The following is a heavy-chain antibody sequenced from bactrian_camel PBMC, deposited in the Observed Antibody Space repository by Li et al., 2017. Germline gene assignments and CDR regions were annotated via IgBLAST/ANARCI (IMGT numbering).Heavy chain of an antibody. D-gene: IGHD3*01. Sequence: HVQLVESGGASVQPGGSLRLSCEASEISGDFSACMAWFRQAPGKEREGVARIDSRGTTEYVDSVKGRFTVFKGNAGKTLYLQMNSLRPEDTAMYYCAAVAEGRTVEGGVSLWTLFESGYWGQGTQVTVS. J-gene: IGHJ4*01. CDR1: EISGDFSA. V-gene: IGHV3S61*01. CDR2: IDSRGTT. CDR3: AAVAEGRTVEGGVSLWTLFESGY.